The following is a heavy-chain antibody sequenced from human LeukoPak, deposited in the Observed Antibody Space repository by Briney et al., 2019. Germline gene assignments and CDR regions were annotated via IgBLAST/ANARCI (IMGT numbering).Heavy chain of an antibody. J-gene: IGHJ4*02. Sequence: SGGSLRLSCAASGFTFSSYGMHWVRQAPGKGLEWVAFIRYDGSNTYYADSARGRFTISRDNSKNTLYLQMSSLRAEDTAVYYCATLRKSLWIPEFDFWGQGTLVTVSS. CDR2: IRYDGSNT. V-gene: IGHV3-30*02. D-gene: IGHD1-1*01. CDR1: GFTFSSYG. CDR3: ATLRKSLWIPEFDF.